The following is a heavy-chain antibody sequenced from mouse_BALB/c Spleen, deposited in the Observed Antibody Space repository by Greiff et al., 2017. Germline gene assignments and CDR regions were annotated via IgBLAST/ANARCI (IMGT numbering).Heavy chain of an antibody. CDR3: ARRDRSLFAY. V-gene: IGHV1-7*01. Sequence: VKVVESGAELAKPGASVKMSCKASGYTFTSYWMHWVKQRPGQGLEWIGYINPSTGYTEYNQKFKDKATLTADKSSSTAYMQLSSLTSEDSAVYYCARRDRSLFAYWGQGTLVTVSA. CDR2: INPSTGYT. J-gene: IGHJ3*01. D-gene: IGHD2-14*01. CDR1: GYTFTSYW.